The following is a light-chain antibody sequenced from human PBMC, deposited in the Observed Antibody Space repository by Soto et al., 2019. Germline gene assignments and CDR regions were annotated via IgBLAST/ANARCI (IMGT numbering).Light chain of an antibody. Sequence: QSALTQPASVSGSPGQSITISCTGTSSDVGGYNYVSWYQQHPGKAPKLMIYDVSNRPSGVSNRFSGSKSGKTASLTISGLQAEDDADYYCSSYTSSSVVFGGGTKLTVL. CDR1: SSDVGGYNY. V-gene: IGLV2-14*01. CDR3: SSYTSSSVV. J-gene: IGLJ2*01. CDR2: DVS.